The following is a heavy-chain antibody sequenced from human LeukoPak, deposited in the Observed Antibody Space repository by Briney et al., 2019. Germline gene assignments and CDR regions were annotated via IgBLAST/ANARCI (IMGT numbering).Heavy chain of an antibody. CDR1: GFTFSRYA. J-gene: IGHJ4*02. CDR2: ISYDGSNK. Sequence: PGRSLRLSCAASGFTFSRYAMHWVRQAPGKGLEWVAVISYDGSNKYYADSVKGRFTISRDNAKNTLHLQMNSLRAEDTAVYYCARGGYYGSGRYYFDSWGQGTLVTVSS. D-gene: IGHD3-3*01. V-gene: IGHV3-30*04. CDR3: ARGGYYGSGRYYFDS.